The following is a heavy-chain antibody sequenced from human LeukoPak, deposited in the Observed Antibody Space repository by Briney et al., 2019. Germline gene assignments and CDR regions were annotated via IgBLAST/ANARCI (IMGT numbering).Heavy chain of an antibody. Sequence: ASVKVSCKASGYTFTSYYMHWVRQAPGQGLEWMGIINPSGGSTSYAQKFQGRVTMTRDTSTSTVYMELSSLRSEDTAVYYCARVGYSSGWHNWFDPWGQGTLVTVSS. CDR3: ARVGYSSGWHNWFDP. V-gene: IGHV1-46*01. J-gene: IGHJ5*02. D-gene: IGHD6-19*01. CDR1: GYTFTSYY. CDR2: INPSGGST.